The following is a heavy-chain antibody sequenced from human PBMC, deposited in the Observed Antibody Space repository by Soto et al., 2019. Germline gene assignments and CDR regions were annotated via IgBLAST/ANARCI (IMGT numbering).Heavy chain of an antibody. Sequence: QVQLLQSGAEVKKPGASVKVSCKASGYTFSNYGFTWVRQAPGQGLERMGWISAYNGNTNYAQNLQGRVTMTTDTTTSTAYMELRSVRSDDTAVYYCASDLYYYGSGTYYCGYWGQGTLVTVSS. D-gene: IGHD3-10*01. V-gene: IGHV1-18*01. J-gene: IGHJ4*02. CDR3: ASDLYYYGSGTYYCGY. CDR1: GYTFSNYG. CDR2: ISAYNGNT.